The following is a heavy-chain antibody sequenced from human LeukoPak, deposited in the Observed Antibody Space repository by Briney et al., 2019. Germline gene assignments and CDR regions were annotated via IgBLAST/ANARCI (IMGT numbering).Heavy chain of an antibody. V-gene: IGHV1-18*04. CDR1: GYTFTSYY. CDR2: ISAYNGNT. D-gene: IGHD3-10*01. Sequence: ASVKVSCKASGYTFTSYYMHWVRQAPGQGLEWMGWISAYNGNTNYAQKLQGRVTMTTDTSTSTAYMELRSLRSDDTAVHYCAREAMVRGVRFDYWGQGTLVTVSS. J-gene: IGHJ4*02. CDR3: AREAMVRGVRFDY.